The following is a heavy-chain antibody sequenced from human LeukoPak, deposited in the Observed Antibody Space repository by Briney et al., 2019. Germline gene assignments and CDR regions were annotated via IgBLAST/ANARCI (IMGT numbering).Heavy chain of an antibody. CDR1: GYNFGTYW. Sequence: GESLKISCKGSGYNFGTYWIGWVRQMPGKGLEWMGTIYPGDSDTTYSPSFQGQVTISADKSISTAYLQWSSLKASDTAMYYCASPGGGDSLPFDYWGQGTLVTVSS. D-gene: IGHD5-18*01. J-gene: IGHJ4*02. CDR3: ASPGGGDSLPFDY. V-gene: IGHV5-51*01. CDR2: IYPGDSDT.